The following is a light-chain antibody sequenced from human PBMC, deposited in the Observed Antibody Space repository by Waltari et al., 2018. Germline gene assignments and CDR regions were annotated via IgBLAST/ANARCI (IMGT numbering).Light chain of an antibody. Sequence: QSALTQPRSVSGSPGQSVTISCAGTSRDVGAYNPVSWYQQSPGTAPKLLIYEVNNRPSGVPDRFSASKSGNTASLTISGLRAEDEADYYCCSYAGDYTVVFGGGTKLTVL. J-gene: IGLJ2*01. CDR2: EVN. V-gene: IGLV2-11*01. CDR1: SRDVGAYNP. CDR3: CSYAGDYTVV.